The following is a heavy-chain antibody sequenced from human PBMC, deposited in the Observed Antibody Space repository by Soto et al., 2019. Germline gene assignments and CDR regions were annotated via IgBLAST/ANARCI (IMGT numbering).Heavy chain of an antibody. J-gene: IGHJ6*02. D-gene: IGHD4-4*01. CDR3: ARDVITVTSVRRRLDV. CDR1: GYTFTSYG. Sequence: QVQLVQSGGEVKKPGASVKVSCKASGYTFTSYGISWVRQAPGQGLEWMAWISGFNGNPNYAQKFQGRVTLTTDTSTSTAYMELRSLRSDDRAVYYCARDVITVTSVRRRLDVWGQGTTVTVSS. V-gene: IGHV1-18*01. CDR2: ISGFNGNP.